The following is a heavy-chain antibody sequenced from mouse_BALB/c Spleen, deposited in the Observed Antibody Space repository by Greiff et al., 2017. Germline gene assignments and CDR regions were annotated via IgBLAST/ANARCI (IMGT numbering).Heavy chain of an antibody. CDR1: GYTFTSYW. V-gene: IGHV1-7*01. CDR2: INPSTGYT. J-gene: IGHJ3*01. CDR3: ARYYGSSLFAY. Sequence: VNLVESGAELAKPGASVKMSCKASGYTFTSYWMHWVKQRPGQGLEWIGYINPSTGYTEYNQKFKDKATLTADKSSSTAYMQLSSLTSEDSAVYYCARYYGSSLFAYWGQGTLVTVSA. D-gene: IGHD1-1*01.